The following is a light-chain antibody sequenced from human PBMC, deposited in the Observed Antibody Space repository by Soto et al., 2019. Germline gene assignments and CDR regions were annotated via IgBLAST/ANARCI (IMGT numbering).Light chain of an antibody. V-gene: IGKV1-5*03. CDR1: QSISSW. CDR3: QQYNSYPYT. CDR2: TAS. Sequence: DIQMTQSPSTLSASVGDRVTITCRASQSISSWLAWYQQKPGKAPNLLIYTASTLESGVPSRFSGSGPGTEFTLTISSLQPDDFATYYCQQYNSYPYTFGQGTKLEIK. J-gene: IGKJ2*01.